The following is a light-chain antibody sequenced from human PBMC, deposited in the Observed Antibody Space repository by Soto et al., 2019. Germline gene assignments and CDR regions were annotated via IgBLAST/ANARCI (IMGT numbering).Light chain of an antibody. J-gene: IGKJ1*01. V-gene: IGKV3-20*01. CDR2: GAS. CDR3: QQYKDWPTT. CDR1: QSVSNNY. Sequence: IVLTQSPGTLSLSPGERATLSCSASQSVSNNYLAWYQQKPGQAPRLLIYGASNRATGIPDRFSGSGSGTDFTLTITSLQSEDFGVYYCQQYKDWPTTFGQGTKVDIK.